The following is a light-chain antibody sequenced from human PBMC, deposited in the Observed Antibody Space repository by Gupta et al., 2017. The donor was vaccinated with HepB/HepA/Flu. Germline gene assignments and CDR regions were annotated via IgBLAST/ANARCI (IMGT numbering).Light chain of an antibody. J-gene: IGKJ4*01. V-gene: IGKV1-5*03. CDR1: HSISDW. CDR2: KTS. Sequence: DIQMTQSTSTLSASVADRVTITCRASHSISDWLAWYQQKPGKAPKLLIYKTSTLESGVPSRFSGSGSGSGTEFTLTISSLQPDDFATYYCHQYNSYSLTFGGGTKVEI. CDR3: HQYNSYSLT.